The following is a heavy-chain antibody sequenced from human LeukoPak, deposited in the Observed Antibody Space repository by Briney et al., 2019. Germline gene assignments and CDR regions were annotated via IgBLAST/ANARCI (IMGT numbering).Heavy chain of an antibody. CDR3: ARLVTSYFDY. V-gene: IGHV5-51*01. CDR1: GYIFTTDW. CDR2: IYPGDSDT. D-gene: IGHD4-11*01. Sequence: GESLKISCKGSGYIFTTDWIAWVRQMPGKGLEWMGIIYPGDSDTRYSPSFQGQVTISADKSISTAYLQWSSLKASDTAMYYCARLVTSYFDYWGQGTLVTVSS. J-gene: IGHJ4*02.